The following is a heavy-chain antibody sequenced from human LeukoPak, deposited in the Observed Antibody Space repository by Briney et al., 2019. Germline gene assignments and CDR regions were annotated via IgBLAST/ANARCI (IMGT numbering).Heavy chain of an antibody. D-gene: IGHD3-22*01. V-gene: IGHV4-34*01. J-gene: IGHJ4*02. CDR1: GGSFSGYY. CDR3: ASGDSSGYYYSAGRDFDY. CDR2: INHSGST. Sequence: PSETLSLXCAVYGGSFSGYYWSWIRQPPGKGLEWIGEINHSGSTNYNPSLKSRVTISVDTSKNQFSLKLSSVTAADTAVYYCASGDSSGYYYSAGRDFDYWGQGTLVTVSS.